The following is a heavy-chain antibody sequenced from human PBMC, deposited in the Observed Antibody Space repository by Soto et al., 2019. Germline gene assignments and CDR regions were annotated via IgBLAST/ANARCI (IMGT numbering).Heavy chain of an antibody. CDR3: AKKGLGSLATYCTTGDCHDAFDV. CDR1: GFTFYNYA. J-gene: IGHJ3*01. CDR2: ISGGGDGT. V-gene: IGHV3-23*01. D-gene: IGHD2-8*01. Sequence: EVQLLESGGGLVRPAGSLRLSCAASGFTFYNYAMNWVRQAPGKGLEWVSTISGGGDGTYYADSVKGRFTISRDNARNTVYLQMITVRAEDTALYYGAKKGLGSLATYCTTGDCHDAFDVWGQGTLVTVSS.